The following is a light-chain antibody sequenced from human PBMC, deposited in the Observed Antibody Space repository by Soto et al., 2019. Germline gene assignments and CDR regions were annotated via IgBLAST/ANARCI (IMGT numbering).Light chain of an antibody. CDR1: SSDVGGYNY. CDR2: EVT. CDR3: SSYTSSITYV. J-gene: IGLJ1*01. Sequence: QSALTQPASVSGSSGQSITISCTGTSSDVGGYNYVSWYQQHPGKAPKLMIYEVTNRPSGVSNRFSGSKSGNTASLTISGLQADDEADYYCSSYTSSITYVFGTGTQLTVL. V-gene: IGLV2-14*01.